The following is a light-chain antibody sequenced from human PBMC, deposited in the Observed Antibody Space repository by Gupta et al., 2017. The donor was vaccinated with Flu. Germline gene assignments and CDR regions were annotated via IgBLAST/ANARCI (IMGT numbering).Light chain of an antibody. Sequence: LTQSPGTLSLSPGERATLSCRASQSVSRSLAWYQQKPGQAPRLLIYEAVHRANGIPARFSGSGSGTDFTLTISSLEPDDFAVYYCQQRSHWPGTFGGGTKVEIK. J-gene: IGKJ4*01. CDR3: QQRSHWPGT. CDR2: EAV. CDR1: QSVSRS. V-gene: IGKV3-11*01.